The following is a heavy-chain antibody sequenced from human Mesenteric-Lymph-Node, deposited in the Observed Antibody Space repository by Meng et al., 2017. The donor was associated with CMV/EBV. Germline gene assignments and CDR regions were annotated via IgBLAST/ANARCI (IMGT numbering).Heavy chain of an antibody. J-gene: IGHJ6*02. V-gene: IGHV3-21*01. CDR2: ISSSSSYI. D-gene: IGHD2-2*02. CDR3: AKDERDCSSTSCYKVYGMDV. CDR1: GFTFSSYS. Sequence: GESLKISCAASGFTFSSYSMNWVRQAPGKGLEWVSSISSSSSYIYYADSVKGRFTISRDNSKNTLYLQMNSLRAEDTAVYYCAKDERDCSSTSCYKVYGMDVWGQGTTVTVSS.